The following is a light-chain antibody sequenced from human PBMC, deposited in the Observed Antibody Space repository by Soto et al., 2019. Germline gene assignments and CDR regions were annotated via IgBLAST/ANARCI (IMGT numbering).Light chain of an antibody. CDR1: QSVSSN. J-gene: IGKJ3*01. Sequence: EIVMTQSPATLSVSPGERATLSCRASQSVSSNLAWYQQKPGQAPRLLIYGASPRATAIPATFSGSGSGTEFTLTIGLLQSEACAVYYCQQYNNRHPFTFVPGTKVDIK. CDR3: QQYNNRHPFT. CDR2: GAS. V-gene: IGKV3-15*01.